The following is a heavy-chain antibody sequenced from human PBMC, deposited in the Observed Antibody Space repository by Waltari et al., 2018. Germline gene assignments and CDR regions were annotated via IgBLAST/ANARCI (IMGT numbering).Heavy chain of an antibody. V-gene: IGHV1-2*02. CDR1: GYTFDDFY. D-gene: IGHD6-19*01. CDR3: ARGRSGSGWYFFNY. Sequence: QVQLVQSGAEVKKPGASVKVSCKTSGYTFDDFYMHWVRQAPGQGLEWMGWINPYSDVTNYAQKFQGRVTMTRDTSLSTAYMELSGLRSDDTAVYYCARGRSGSGWYFFNYWGQGTLVTVSS. J-gene: IGHJ4*02. CDR2: INPYSDVT.